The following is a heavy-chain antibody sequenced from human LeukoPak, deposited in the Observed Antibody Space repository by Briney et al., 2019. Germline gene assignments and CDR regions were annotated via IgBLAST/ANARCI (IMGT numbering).Heavy chain of an antibody. D-gene: IGHD3-22*01. Sequence: GGSLRLYCAASGFTFSSYAMSWVRQAPGKGLEWVAVIYYDGSNKYYADSVRGRFTISRDNSKNTLFLQMSSLRAEDTAVYYCARDTFYSSGVYGLDVWGQGTTVTVSS. V-gene: IGHV3-33*08. CDR3: ARDTFYSSGVYGLDV. CDR1: GFTFSSYA. CDR2: IYYDGSNK. J-gene: IGHJ6*02.